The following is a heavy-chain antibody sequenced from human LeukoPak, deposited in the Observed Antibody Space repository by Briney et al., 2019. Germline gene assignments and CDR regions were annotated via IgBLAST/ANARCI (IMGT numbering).Heavy chain of an antibody. CDR1: GGTFSSYA. CDR2: IIPIFGTA. Sequence: GASVKVSCKASGGTFSSYAISWVRQAPGQGLEWMGGIIPIFGTANYAQKFQGRVTITADKSPSTAYMELSSLRSEDTAVYYCARLIVATIFAFDIWGQGTMVTVSS. V-gene: IGHV1-69*06. CDR3: ARLIVATIFAFDI. J-gene: IGHJ3*02. D-gene: IGHD5-12*01.